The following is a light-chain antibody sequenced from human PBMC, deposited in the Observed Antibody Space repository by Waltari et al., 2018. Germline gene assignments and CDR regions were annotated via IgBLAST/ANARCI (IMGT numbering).Light chain of an antibody. V-gene: IGKV3-15*01. J-gene: IGKJ2*01. CDR3: QQYNSWPPYT. Sequence: EIVMTQSPAILSVSPGERATLPCRASQSVSTNVAWYQQKPGQAPRLLFYGASTRATDIPTRFSGSGSGTEFTLTISSLQSEDFAIYYCQQYNSWPPYTFGQGTKLEIK. CDR2: GAS. CDR1: QSVSTN.